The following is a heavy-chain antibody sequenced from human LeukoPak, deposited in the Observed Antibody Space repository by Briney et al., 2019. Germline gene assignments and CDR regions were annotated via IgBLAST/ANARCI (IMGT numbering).Heavy chain of an antibody. J-gene: IGHJ3*02. D-gene: IGHD3-22*01. CDR1: GGSISSGDYY. V-gene: IGHV4-30-4*08. CDR3: TYSSSGYSGAFDI. Sequence: SSETLSLTCTVSGGSISSGDYYWSWIRQPPGKGLEWIGYIYYSGSTYYNPSLKSRVTISVDTSKNQFSLKLTSVTAADTAVYYCTYSSSGYSGAFDIWGQGTMVTVSS. CDR2: IYYSGST.